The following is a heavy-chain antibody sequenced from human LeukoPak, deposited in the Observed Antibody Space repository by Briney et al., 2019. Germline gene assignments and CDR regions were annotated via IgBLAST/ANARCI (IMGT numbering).Heavy chain of an antibody. V-gene: IGHV3-53*01. D-gene: IGHD1-26*01. J-gene: IGHJ3*01. CDR3: ARGGSYLSAFDV. CDR2: IYSGGST. Sequence: GGSLRLSCAASGFTVSSNYMSWVRQAPGKGLEWVSIIYSGGSTFYADSVKGRFTISRDNSKNTLYLQMNSLRAEDTAVYYRARGGSYLSAFDVWGQGTMVTVSS. CDR1: GFTVSSNY.